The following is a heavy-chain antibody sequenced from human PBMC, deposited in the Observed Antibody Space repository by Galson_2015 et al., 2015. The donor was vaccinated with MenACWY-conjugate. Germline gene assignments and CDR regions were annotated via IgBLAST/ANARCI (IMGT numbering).Heavy chain of an antibody. CDR2: ISSSSSTI. J-gene: IGHJ4*02. V-gene: IGHV3-48*01. Sequence: AASGFTFSSYSMNWVRQAPGKGLEWVSYISSSSSTIYYADSVKGRFTISSDNAKNSLYLQMNSLRGEDTAVYYCARGSEWNAVAGYGWSSRGNFDYWGQGTLVTVSS. D-gene: IGHD6-19*01. CDR1: GFTFSSYS. CDR3: ARGSEWNAVAGYGWSSRGNFDY.